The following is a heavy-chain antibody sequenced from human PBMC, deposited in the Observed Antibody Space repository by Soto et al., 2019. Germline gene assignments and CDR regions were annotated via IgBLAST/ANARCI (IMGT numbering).Heavy chain of an antibody. CDR2: INPNGGVT. CDR3: VRESGGATATLDYYYFYMDV. Sequence: QVQLVQSGAEVRKPGASVTVSCRSSGDSFNDYYIHWVRQAPGQGFEWMGWINPNGGVTKYAQKFQGWVSMTRDTSIRTDYMQLSRLRSDDTAVYYCVRESGGATATLDYYYFYMDVWGTGTTVTVSS. CDR1: GDSFNDYY. D-gene: IGHD5-12*01. J-gene: IGHJ6*03. V-gene: IGHV1-2*04.